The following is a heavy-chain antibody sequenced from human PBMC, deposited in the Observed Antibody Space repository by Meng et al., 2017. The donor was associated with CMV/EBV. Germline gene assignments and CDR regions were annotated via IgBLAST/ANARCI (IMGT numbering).Heavy chain of an antibody. J-gene: IGHJ4*02. Sequence: GGSLRLSCAASGFTFSSYGLHWARQAPGKGLEWVAFIRYDGSSTYSSDSVKGRFTISRDNSKNTMYLQMNSLTTEDTAIYYCAKDLWVRQLNTSPSFGYWGQGTLVTVSS. V-gene: IGHV3-30*02. D-gene: IGHD2-2*01. CDR3: AKDLWVRQLNTSPSFGY. CDR2: IRYDGSST. CDR1: GFTFSSYG.